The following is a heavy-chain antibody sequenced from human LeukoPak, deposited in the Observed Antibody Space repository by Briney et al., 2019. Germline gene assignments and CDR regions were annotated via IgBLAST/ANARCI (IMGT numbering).Heavy chain of an antibody. CDR2: ISSSSSTI. V-gene: IGHV3-48*02. CDR1: GFTFSSYS. Sequence: GGSLRLSCAASGFTFSSYSMNWVRQAPGKGLEWVSYISSSSSTIYYADSVKGRFTISRDNAKNPLYLQMNSLRDEDTAVYYCARDVDYDFWSGYYSGDHFDYWGQGTLVTVSS. D-gene: IGHD3-3*01. CDR3: ARDVDYDFWSGYYSGDHFDY. J-gene: IGHJ4*02.